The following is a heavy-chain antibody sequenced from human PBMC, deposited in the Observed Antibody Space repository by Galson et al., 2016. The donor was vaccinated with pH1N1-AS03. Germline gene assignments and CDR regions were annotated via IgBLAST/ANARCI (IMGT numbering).Heavy chain of an antibody. CDR3: ARDPRGTCTSATCPTTYYFGMDG. J-gene: IGHJ6*02. CDR1: GYIFTGFY. Sequence: SVKVSCKASGYIFTGFYVHWVRQAPGQGLEWMGWINTDSGVTNYAQKFEAWVTMTRDTSVSTAYMELYGLKSDDTVVYYCARDPRGTCTSATCPTTYYFGMDGWGQGTTVIVSS. CDR2: INTDSGVT. D-gene: IGHD2-2*01. V-gene: IGHV1-2*04.